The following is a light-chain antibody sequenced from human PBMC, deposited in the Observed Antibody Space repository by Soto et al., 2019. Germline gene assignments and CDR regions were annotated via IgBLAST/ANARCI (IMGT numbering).Light chain of an antibody. CDR3: QQYGGSPRT. V-gene: IGKV3-20*01. CDR2: GAS. Sequence: EIVLTQSPGTLSLSPGERATLSCRASQSVSGRYLAWYQQKPGQAPRLLIYGASSRAPGIPDRFSGSGSGTDFTLTISRLEPEDFAVYYCQQYGGSPRTFGQGTKVEIK. J-gene: IGKJ1*01. CDR1: QSVSGRY.